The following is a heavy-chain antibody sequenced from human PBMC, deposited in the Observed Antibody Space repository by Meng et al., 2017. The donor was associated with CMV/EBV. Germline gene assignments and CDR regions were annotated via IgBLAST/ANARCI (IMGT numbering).Heavy chain of an antibody. CDR2: INPSGGST. CDR3: ARGESITIFGVVMKIDY. Sequence: YTFTSYYMHWVRQAPGQGLEWMGIINPSGGSTSYAQKFQGRVTMTRDTSTSTVYMELSSLRSEDTAVYYCARGESITIFGVVMKIDYWGQGTLVTVSS. J-gene: IGHJ4*02. CDR1: YTFTSYY. D-gene: IGHD3-3*01. V-gene: IGHV1-46*01.